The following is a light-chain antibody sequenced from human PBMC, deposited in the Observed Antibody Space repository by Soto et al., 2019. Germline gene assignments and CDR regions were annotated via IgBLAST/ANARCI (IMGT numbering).Light chain of an antibody. J-gene: IGKJ2*01. Sequence: EIVMTQSPATPSVSPGERATLSCRASQSVSSGFLAWYQQKPGQAPRLLIYGASTRATGIPARFSGSGSGTEFTLTISSLQSEDFAVYYCQLYNNWPYTFGQGTKVDIK. CDR1: QSVSSG. V-gene: IGKV3-15*01. CDR2: GAS. CDR3: QLYNNWPYT.